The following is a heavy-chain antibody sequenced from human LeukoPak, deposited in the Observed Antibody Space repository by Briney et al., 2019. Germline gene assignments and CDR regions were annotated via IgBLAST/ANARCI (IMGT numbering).Heavy chain of an antibody. J-gene: IGHJ3*02. V-gene: IGHV3-23*01. CDR2: ISGSGGST. CDR1: GFTFNSYW. Sequence: GGSLRLSCAASGFTFNSYWIHWVRQAPGKGLEWVSAISGSGGSTYYADSVKGRFTISRDNSKNTLYLQMNSLRAEDTAVYYCAKVSTNDAFDIWGQGTMVTVSS. CDR3: AKVSTNDAFDI.